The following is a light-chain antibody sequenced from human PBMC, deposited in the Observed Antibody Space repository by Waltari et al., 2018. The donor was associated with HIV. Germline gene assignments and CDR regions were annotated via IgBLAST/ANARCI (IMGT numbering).Light chain of an antibody. V-gene: IGKV3-20*01. CDR3: QQYGSSPRT. CDR1: QSISSSY. CDR2: GAS. Sequence: EIVLTQSPGTLSLSPGERATLSCRASQSISSSYLVWFQQKPGQAPRLLIYGASSRATGIPDRFSGSGSETDFTLTISRLEPEDFAVYYCQQYGSSPRTFGQGTTVEIK. J-gene: IGKJ1*01.